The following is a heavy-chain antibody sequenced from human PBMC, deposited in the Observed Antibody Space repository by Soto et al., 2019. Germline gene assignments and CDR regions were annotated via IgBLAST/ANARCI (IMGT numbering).Heavy chain of an antibody. CDR2: IWYDGSNK. V-gene: IGHV3-33*01. CDR1: GFTFSAYG. Sequence: GSLRLSCAASGFTFSAYGMHWVRQAPGKGLEWVAVIWYDGSNKYYADSVKGRFTISRDNSKNTLYLQMNTLRAEDTAVYYCARGTVVVTATHYYFDYWGQGTLVTVSS. D-gene: IGHD2-21*02. CDR3: ARGTVVVTATHYYFDY. J-gene: IGHJ4*02.